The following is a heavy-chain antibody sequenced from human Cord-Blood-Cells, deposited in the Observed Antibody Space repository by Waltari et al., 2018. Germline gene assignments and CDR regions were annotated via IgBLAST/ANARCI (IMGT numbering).Heavy chain of an antibody. Sequence: QVQLQQSGPGLVKPSRTLSLTCAISGDTVSSNSPAWNWIRQSQSRGLEWLGRTYYRSKWYNDYAVSVKSRITINPDTSKNQFSLQLNSVTPEDTAVYYCARAGGYSGYDNWFDPWGQGTLVTVSS. CDR1: GDTVSSNSPA. CDR2: TYYRSKWYN. CDR3: ARAGGYSGYDNWFDP. J-gene: IGHJ5*02. D-gene: IGHD5-12*01. V-gene: IGHV6-1*01.